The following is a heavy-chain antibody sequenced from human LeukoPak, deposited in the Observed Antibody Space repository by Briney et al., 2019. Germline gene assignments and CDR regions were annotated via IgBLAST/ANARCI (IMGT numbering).Heavy chain of an antibody. V-gene: IGHV3-48*01. CDR2: ISSDSSTI. CDR3: ARDRGKGADAFDI. J-gene: IGHJ3*02. Sequence: GGSLRLSCAASGFTFSSYSMNWVRQAPGKGLEWVSYISSDSSTIYYADSVKGRFTISRDNAKNSLYLQMNSLRAEDTAVYYCARDRGKGADAFDIWGQGTMVTVSS. D-gene: IGHD3-10*01. CDR1: GFTFSSYS.